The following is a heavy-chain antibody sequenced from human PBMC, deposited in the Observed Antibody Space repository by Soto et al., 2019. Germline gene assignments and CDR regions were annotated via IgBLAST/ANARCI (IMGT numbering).Heavy chain of an antibody. CDR2: IKSKTTGGTT. J-gene: IGHJ6*02. D-gene: IGHD3-3*01. V-gene: IGHV3-15*05. CDR1: GLTLSDAW. CDR3: STYLTIFGVRNSPKGQPRCSYDFHV. Sequence: EVQLVESGGGLIKPGGSLKLSCAASGLTLSDAWMTWVRQAPGKGLEWFGRIKSKTTGGTTDYAAPVKGRFTISRDDSNNTRYLQRNGLQTEDTSVYYCSTYLTIFGVRNSPKGQPRCSYDFHVWGQGTTFSVSS.